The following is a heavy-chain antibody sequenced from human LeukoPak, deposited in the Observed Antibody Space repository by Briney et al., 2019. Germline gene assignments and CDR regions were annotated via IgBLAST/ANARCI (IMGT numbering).Heavy chain of an antibody. CDR3: ARARTGYFDY. CDR1: GFTFSSYW. Sequence: GGSLRLSCAASGFTFSSYWMNWVRQALGKGLEWVAIIKEDGSEKYYVDSVKGRFTISRDNAKNSLYLQMNSLRAEDTAVYYCARARTGYFDYWGQGTLVTVSS. CDR2: IKEDGSEK. V-gene: IGHV3-7*04. J-gene: IGHJ4*02. D-gene: IGHD1-14*01.